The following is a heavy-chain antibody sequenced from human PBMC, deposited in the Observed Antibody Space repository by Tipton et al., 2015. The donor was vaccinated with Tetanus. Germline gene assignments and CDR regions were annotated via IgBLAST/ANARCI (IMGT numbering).Heavy chain of an antibody. CDR2: IYPGDSDT. J-gene: IGHJ4*02. CDR1: GYIFNNYW. D-gene: IGHD2-8*01. V-gene: IGHV5-51*01. CDR3: ARAHCTDGVCNFDF. Sequence: VQSGGEVKKPGESLKISCKGSGYIFNNYWTGWVRQKPGKGLEWMGIIYPGDSDTRYSPSFQGQVTISVDKSINTAYLQWSSLKASDTSMFYCARAHCTDGVCNFDFWGQGALVTVAS.